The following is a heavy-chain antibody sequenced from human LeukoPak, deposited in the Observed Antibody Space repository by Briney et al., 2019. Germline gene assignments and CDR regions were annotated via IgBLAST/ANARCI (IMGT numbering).Heavy chain of an antibody. CDR3: AKHTYYVSRGYYFDY. CDR1: GYSFTSYW. Sequence: ESLKISCKGSGYSFTSYWISWVRQMPGKGLEWMGRIDPSDSYTNYSPSFQGHVTISADKSISTAYLQWSSLKASDTAMYYCAKHTYYVSRGYYFDYGGREPWSPSPQ. J-gene: IGHJ4*02. V-gene: IGHV5-10-1*01. CDR2: IDPSDSYT. D-gene: IGHD3-22*01.